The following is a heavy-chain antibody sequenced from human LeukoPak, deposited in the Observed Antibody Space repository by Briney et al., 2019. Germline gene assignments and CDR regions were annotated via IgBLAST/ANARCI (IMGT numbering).Heavy chain of an antibody. CDR3: AATTDLLEWLSFTY. Sequence: SETLSLTCTVSGGSIGSYYWSWIRQPPGKGLEWIGYIYYSGSTNYNPSLKSRVTISVDTSKNQFSLKLSSVTAADTAVYYCAATTDLLEWLSFTYWGQGTLVTVS. V-gene: IGHV4-59*01. CDR2: IYYSGST. CDR1: GGSIGSYY. D-gene: IGHD3-3*01. J-gene: IGHJ4*02.